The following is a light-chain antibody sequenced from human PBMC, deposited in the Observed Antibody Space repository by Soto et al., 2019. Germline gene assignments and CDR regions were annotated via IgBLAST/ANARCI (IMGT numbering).Light chain of an antibody. V-gene: IGKV3-11*01. CDR2: DAS. J-gene: IGKJ5*01. CDR1: QSVSSY. CDR3: QQRSNWIT. Sequence: IVLTQSPVTLSLSPGERVTLSCRASQSVSSYLAWYQQKPGQAPRLLIYDASNRATDIPARFSGSGSGTDFTLTISSLEPEDSAVYYCQQRSNWITFGQGTRLEIK.